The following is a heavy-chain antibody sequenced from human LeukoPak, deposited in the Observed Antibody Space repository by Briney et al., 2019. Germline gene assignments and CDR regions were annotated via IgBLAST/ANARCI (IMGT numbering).Heavy chain of an antibody. CDR2: IYHSGST. D-gene: IGHD3-3*01. Sequence: PSETLSLTCAVSGGSISSSNWWSRVRQPPGKGLEWIGEIYHSGSTNYNPSLKSRVTISVDKSKNQFSLKLSSVTAADTAVYYCARVRGFLEWFSDERAFDIWGQGTMVTVSS. V-gene: IGHV4-4*02. J-gene: IGHJ3*02. CDR3: ARVRGFLEWFSDERAFDI. CDR1: GGSISSSNW.